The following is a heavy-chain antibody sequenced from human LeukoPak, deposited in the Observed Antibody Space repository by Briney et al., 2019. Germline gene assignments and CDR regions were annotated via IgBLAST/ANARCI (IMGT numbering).Heavy chain of an antibody. J-gene: IGHJ6*03. V-gene: IGHV3-48*01. CDR3: ASTGTTVTSYYYYYYMDV. D-gene: IGHD4-17*01. Sequence: GGSLRLSCAASGFTFSSYSMNWVRQAPGKGLEWVSYISSSSSTIYYADSVKGRFTISRDNAKNSLYLQMNSLRAEDTAVYYCASTGTTVTSYYYYYYMDVWGKGTTVTVSS. CDR2: ISSSSSTI. CDR1: GFTFSSYS.